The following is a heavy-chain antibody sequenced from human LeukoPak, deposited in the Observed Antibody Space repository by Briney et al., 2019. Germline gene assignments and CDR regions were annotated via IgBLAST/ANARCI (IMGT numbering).Heavy chain of an antibody. CDR1: GFTFSSYE. D-gene: IGHD2-2*01. J-gene: IGHJ5*02. Sequence: PGGSLRLSCAASGFTFSSYETSWVRQAPGKGLEWVAYISSSGTGIYYADSVKGRFTISRDNAKNSLYLQMNSLRAEDTAVYYCATLSSTWGQGTLVTVSS. CDR3: ATLSST. CDR2: ISSSGTGI. V-gene: IGHV3-48*03.